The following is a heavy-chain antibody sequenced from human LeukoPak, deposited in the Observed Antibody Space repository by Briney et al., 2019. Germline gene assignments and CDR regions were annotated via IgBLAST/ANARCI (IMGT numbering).Heavy chain of an antibody. CDR3: ARAYGGKGSYFDY. D-gene: IGHD4-23*01. CDR1: GGSFSGYY. V-gene: IGHV4-34*01. CDR2: INHSGST. J-gene: IGHJ4*02. Sequence: SETLSLTCAVYGGSFSGYYWSWIRQPPGKGLEWIGEINHSGSTNYNPFLKSRVTISVDTSKNQFSLKLSSVTAADTAVYYCARAYGGKGSYFDYWGQGTLVTVSS.